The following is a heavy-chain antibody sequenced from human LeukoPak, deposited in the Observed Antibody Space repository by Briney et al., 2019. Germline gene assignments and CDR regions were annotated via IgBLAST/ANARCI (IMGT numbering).Heavy chain of an antibody. Sequence: GGSLRLSCAASRFTFSSYGTHWVRQAPGKGLEWVAYIQYDGSNEQYADSVKGRFSISRDSSKNILYLQMNSLRAEDTAVYYCAKDRCSNGVGCYYYYMDVWGKGTTVTISS. CDR3: AKDRCSNGVGCYYYYMDV. CDR1: RFTFSSYG. CDR2: IQYDGSNE. D-gene: IGHD2-8*01. V-gene: IGHV3-30*02. J-gene: IGHJ6*03.